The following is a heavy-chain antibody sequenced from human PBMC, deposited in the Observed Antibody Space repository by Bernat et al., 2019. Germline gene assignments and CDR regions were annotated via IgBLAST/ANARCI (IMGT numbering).Heavy chain of an antibody. D-gene: IGHD6-13*01. J-gene: IGHJ4*02. Sequence: QVQLVQSGAEVKKPGSSVKVSCKASGGTFSSYAISWVRQAPGQGLEWMGWISAYNGNTNYAQKLQGRVTMTTDTSTSTAYMELRSLRSDDTAVYYCARGDRFIAAAGLIDYWGQGTLVTVSS. CDR3: ARGDRFIAAAGLIDY. CDR2: ISAYNGNT. CDR1: GGTFSSYA. V-gene: IGHV1-18*01.